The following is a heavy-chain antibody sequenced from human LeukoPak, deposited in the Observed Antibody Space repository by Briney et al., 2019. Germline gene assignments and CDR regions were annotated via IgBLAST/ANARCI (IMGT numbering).Heavy chain of an antibody. Sequence: SETLSLTCSVYSGSFSGYYWSWIRQPPGKGLEWIGEINHSVGTNYNPSLKSRVTMLLDTSKNQFSLKLSSVTAADTAVYYCARGHTRITMLRGSRSAYYFDYWGQGTLVTVSS. V-gene: IGHV4-34*01. CDR1: SGSFSGYY. CDR2: INHSVGT. D-gene: IGHD3-10*01. CDR3: ARGHTRITMLRGSRSAYYFDY. J-gene: IGHJ4*02.